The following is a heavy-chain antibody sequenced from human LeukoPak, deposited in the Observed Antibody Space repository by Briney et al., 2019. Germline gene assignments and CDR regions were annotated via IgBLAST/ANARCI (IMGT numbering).Heavy chain of an antibody. CDR1: GFTFSGYW. CDR2: IKQDGSEK. D-gene: IGHD3-3*01. V-gene: IGHV3-7*01. Sequence: GGSLRLSCAASGFTFSGYWMSWVRQAPGKGLEWVANIKQDGSEKHYVDSVKGRFTISRDNAKNSLDLQMNSLRAEDTAVYYCARDQDFWSGYYYYYYMDVWGKGTTVTVSS. J-gene: IGHJ6*03. CDR3: ARDQDFWSGYYYYYYMDV.